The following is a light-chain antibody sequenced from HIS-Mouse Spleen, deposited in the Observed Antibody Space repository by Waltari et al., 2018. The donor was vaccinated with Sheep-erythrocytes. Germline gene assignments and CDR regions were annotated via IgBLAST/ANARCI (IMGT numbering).Light chain of an antibody. CDR3: CSYAGSSTPWV. V-gene: IGLV2-23*01. CDR2: EGS. Sequence: QSALTQPASVSGSPGQSITLSCTGTSSDVWSYNLVSWYQQHPGKAPKLMSYEGSKWPSGVSNRFSGSKSGNTASLTISGLQAEDEADYYCCSYAGSSTPWVFGGGTKLTVL. CDR1: SSDVWSYNL. J-gene: IGLJ3*02.